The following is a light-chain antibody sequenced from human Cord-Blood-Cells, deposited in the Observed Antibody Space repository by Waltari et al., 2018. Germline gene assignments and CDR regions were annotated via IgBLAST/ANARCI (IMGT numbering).Light chain of an antibody. Sequence: QSALTQPASVSGSPGQSITIPCTGTSSDVGSYNLVSWYQQHPGKAPKLIIYEVSKRPSGVSNRFSGSKSGNTASLTISGLQAEDEADYYCCSYAGSSTLVFGGGTKLTVL. V-gene: IGLV2-23*02. J-gene: IGLJ2*01. CDR1: SSDVGSYNL. CDR3: CSYAGSSTLV. CDR2: EVS.